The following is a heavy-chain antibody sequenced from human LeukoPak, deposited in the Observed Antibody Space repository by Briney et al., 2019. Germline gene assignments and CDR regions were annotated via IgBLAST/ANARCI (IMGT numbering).Heavy chain of an antibody. V-gene: IGHV3-21*01. CDR3: ASLPWLVRWVYF. D-gene: IGHD6-19*01. Sequence: GGSLRLSCVVSGLSFSSYSMNWVRQAPGKGLEWVASINSTGSNTYYADSVKGRFSISRDNAKNSLYLQISSLRAEDTAVYYCASLPWLVRWVYFWGQGTLVTVSS. CDR2: INSTGSNT. CDR1: GLSFSSYS. J-gene: IGHJ4*02.